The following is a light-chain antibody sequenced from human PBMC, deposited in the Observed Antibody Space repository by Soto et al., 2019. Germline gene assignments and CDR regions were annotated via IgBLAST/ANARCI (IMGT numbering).Light chain of an antibody. Sequence: EIVMTQSPATLSVSPGERATLSCRASQSVSSNLAWYQQKPGQAPRLLIYGASTRATGIPARFSGSGSGTEFTLTISSLQSEDFAVYYCHQYNISPMTFGQGTKVEIK. J-gene: IGKJ1*01. V-gene: IGKV3-15*01. CDR3: HQYNISPMT. CDR1: QSVSSN. CDR2: GAS.